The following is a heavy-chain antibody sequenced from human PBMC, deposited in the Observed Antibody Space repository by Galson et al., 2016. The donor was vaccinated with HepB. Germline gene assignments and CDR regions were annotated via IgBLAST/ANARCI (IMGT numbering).Heavy chain of an antibody. J-gene: IGHJ5*02. Sequence: TLSLTCAVSGDSIYYADWWNWVRQPPGKGLEWIGEINQRGSTNYNPSLKSRVTISIDTSRNQFSLKLTSVTATDTAVYYCARGLNPTGRGPNWFDPWGQGTLVAVSS. V-gene: IGHV4-4*02. CDR3: ARGLNPTGRGPNWFDP. D-gene: IGHD4-17*01. CDR2: INQRGST. CDR1: GDSIYYADW.